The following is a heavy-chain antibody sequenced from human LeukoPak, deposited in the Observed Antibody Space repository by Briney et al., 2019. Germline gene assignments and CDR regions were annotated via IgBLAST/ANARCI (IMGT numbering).Heavy chain of an antibody. D-gene: IGHD3-3*01. J-gene: IGHJ4*02. CDR2: INPNSGGT. Sequence: ASVKLSCKASGYTFTGYYMHWVRQPPGQGLEWMGWINPNSGGTNYAQKFQGRVTMTRDTSNRTAYMELSRLRSDDTAVYYCARDEEVIRFLECQAQGTIDYWGRGTLVTVSS. CDR1: GYTFTGYY. CDR3: ARDEEVIRFLECQAQGTIDY. V-gene: IGHV1-2*02.